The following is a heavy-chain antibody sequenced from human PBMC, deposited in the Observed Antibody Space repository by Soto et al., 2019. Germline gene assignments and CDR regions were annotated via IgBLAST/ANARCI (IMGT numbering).Heavy chain of an antibody. V-gene: IGHV1-3*01. J-gene: IGHJ4*02. CDR2: INAGNGLR. CDR1: GYSFGDYA. Sequence: QVHLVQSGAEVREPGAAVRISCRTSGYSFGDYAIHWVRQTPGRGLEWVGWINAGNGLRRYAEKVQGSVSPMIDILLKTAYIALSSLKSEDMAVYYCARDEHFWGQGTLVTVSS. CDR3: ARDEHF. D-gene: IGHD6-6*01.